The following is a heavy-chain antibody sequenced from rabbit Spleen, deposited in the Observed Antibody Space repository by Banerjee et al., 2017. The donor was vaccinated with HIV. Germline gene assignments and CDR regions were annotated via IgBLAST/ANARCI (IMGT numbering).Heavy chain of an antibody. V-gene: IGHV1S47*01. CDR3: ARGGYGGHIYAMGL. CDR2: IYIGDGST. J-gene: IGHJ6*01. CDR1: RFDFSSSYY. Sequence: QEQLVESGEGLVQPEGSLTLTCKADRFDFSSSYYMCWVCQAPGKGPEWIACIYIGDGSTYYATWVHGPFPTSRSASLSTVSLQMSSLSAADTATYFCARGGYGGHIYAMGLWGPGTLVPVS. D-gene: IGHD4-2*01.